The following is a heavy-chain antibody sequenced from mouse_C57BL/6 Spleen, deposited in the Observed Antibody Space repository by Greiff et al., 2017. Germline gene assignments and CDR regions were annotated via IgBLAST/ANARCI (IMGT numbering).Heavy chain of an antibody. J-gene: IGHJ1*03. CDR1: GYSFTGYY. V-gene: IGHV1-42*01. Sequence: VQLQQSGPELVKPGASVKISCKASGYSFTGYYMNWVKQSPEKSLEWIGEINPSTGGTTYNQKFKAKATLTVDKSSSTAYMQLKSLTSEDSAVSYCARKAGTGRYCDVWGTGTTVTVSS. CDR2: INPSTGGT. D-gene: IGHD4-1*01. CDR3: ARKAGTGRYCDV.